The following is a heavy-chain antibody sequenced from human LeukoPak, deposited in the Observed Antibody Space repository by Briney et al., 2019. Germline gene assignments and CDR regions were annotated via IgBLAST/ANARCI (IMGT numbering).Heavy chain of an antibody. D-gene: IGHD3-22*01. CDR3: ARDYYDGSGYYNF. CDR1: GGSISSSNYY. Sequence: SETLSLTCTVSGGSISSSNYYWGWIRQPPGKGLEWIGSIYYSGSTFYNPSLKSRVTMSVDTSKNQFSLKLSSVTAADTAVYYCARDYYDGSGYYNFWGQGTLVTVSS. V-gene: IGHV4-39*07. CDR2: IYYSGST. J-gene: IGHJ4*02.